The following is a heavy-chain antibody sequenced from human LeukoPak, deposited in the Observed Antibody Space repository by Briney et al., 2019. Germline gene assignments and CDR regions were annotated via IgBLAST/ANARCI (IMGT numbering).Heavy chain of an antibody. D-gene: IGHD4-17*01. Sequence: ASVKVSCKASGGTFSSYAISWVRQAPGQGLEWMGRITPIFGTANYAQKFQGRVTITTDESTSTAYMELSSLRSEDTAVYYCARGTPTVTTSRFDPWGQGTLVTVSS. CDR1: GGTFSSYA. CDR2: ITPIFGTA. CDR3: ARGTPTVTTSRFDP. J-gene: IGHJ5*02. V-gene: IGHV1-69*05.